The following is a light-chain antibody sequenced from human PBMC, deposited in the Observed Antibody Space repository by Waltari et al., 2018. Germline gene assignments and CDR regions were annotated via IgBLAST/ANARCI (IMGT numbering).Light chain of an antibody. V-gene: IGKV3-11*01. CDR3: QQRSNWRS. CDR1: QSVGGS. Sequence: ETVLTQSPATLSLSAGERATLSCRARQSVGGSLAWYQQKPGQAPRLRIYDASKRATGIPARFRGSGSGTDFTLTISSLEPEDFAVYYCQQRSNWRSFGGGTKVEIK. J-gene: IGKJ4*01. CDR2: DAS.